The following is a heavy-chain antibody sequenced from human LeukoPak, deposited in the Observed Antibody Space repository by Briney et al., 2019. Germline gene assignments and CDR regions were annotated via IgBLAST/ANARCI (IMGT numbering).Heavy chain of an antibody. V-gene: IGHV3-30*02. J-gene: IGHJ4*02. Sequence: QAGGSLRLSCAASGFTFSSYGMHWVRQAPGKGLEWVAFIRYDGSNKYYADSVKGRFTISRDNSKNTLYLQMNSLRAEDTAVYYCARDSQAQYCSSTSCSDFDYWGQGTLVTVSS. CDR2: IRYDGSNK. D-gene: IGHD2-2*01. CDR3: ARDSQAQYCSSTSCSDFDY. CDR1: GFTFSSYG.